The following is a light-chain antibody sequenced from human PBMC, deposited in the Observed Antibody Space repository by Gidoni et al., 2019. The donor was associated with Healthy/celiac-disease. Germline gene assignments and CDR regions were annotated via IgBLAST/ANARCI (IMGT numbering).Light chain of an antibody. CDR1: SSNIGAGYD. J-gene: IGLJ2*01. Sequence: QSVLTQPPSVSEAPGQRVTISCTGSSSNIGAGYDVHWYQQLPGTAPKLLIYGNSNRPSGVPDRFSGSKSGTSASLAITRLQAEDEADYYCQSYDSSLSGHVVFGGGTKLTVL. CDR2: GNS. CDR3: QSYDSSLSGHVV. V-gene: IGLV1-40*01.